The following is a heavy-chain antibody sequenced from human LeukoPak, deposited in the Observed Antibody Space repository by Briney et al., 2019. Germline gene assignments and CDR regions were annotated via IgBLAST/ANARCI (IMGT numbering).Heavy chain of an antibody. Sequence: SVKASCKTFNYTFTAYGINWVRQAPGQGLEWMGGIIPMYDAANYAQKFQGRVTITADKTTSTAYMELNSLRSEDTAVYYCARGGVVVVGGKSSYFYMDAWGKGTTVTVSS. CDR2: IIPMYDAA. CDR3: ARGGVVVVGGKSSYFYMDA. CDR1: NYTFTAYG. V-gene: IGHV1-69*06. D-gene: IGHD2-15*01. J-gene: IGHJ6*03.